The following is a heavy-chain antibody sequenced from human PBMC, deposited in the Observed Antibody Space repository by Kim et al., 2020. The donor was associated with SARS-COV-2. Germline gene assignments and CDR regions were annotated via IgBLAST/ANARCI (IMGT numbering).Heavy chain of an antibody. J-gene: IGHJ6*02. CDR3: ARVGIFSGSYYAQYYYYYGMDV. CDR2: INPNSGGT. Sequence: ASVKVSCKASGYTFTGYYMHWVRQAPGQGLEWMGWINPNSGGTNYAQKFQGRVTMTRDTSISTAYMELSRLRSDDTAVYYCARVGIFSGSYYAQYYYYYGMDVWGQGTTVTVSS. D-gene: IGHD1-26*01. CDR1: GYTFTGYY. V-gene: IGHV1-2*02.